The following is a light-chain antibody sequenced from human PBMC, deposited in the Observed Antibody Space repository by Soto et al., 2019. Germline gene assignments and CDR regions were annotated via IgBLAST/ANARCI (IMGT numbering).Light chain of an antibody. V-gene: IGKV3-15*01. CDR3: QQYNNWPLT. J-gene: IGKJ4*01. CDR1: HRVSSY. Sequence: EIVITQSPSTLSVSPGERATLSCRASHRVSSYLAWYQQKPGQAPRLLIYATSTRATGIPARFSGSGSGTEFTLTISSLQSEDFAVYYCQQYNNWPLTFGQGTKVDI. CDR2: ATS.